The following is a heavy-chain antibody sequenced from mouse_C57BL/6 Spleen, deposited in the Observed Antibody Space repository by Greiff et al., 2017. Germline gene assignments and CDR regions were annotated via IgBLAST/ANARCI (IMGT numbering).Heavy chain of an antibody. V-gene: IGHV1-39*01. CDR3: ARRGYGSSPYWYFDV. Sequence: LVESGPELVKPGASVKISCKASGYSFTDYNMNWVKQSNGKSLEWIGVINPHYGTTSYNQKFKGKATLTVDHSSSTAYMQLNSLTSEDSAVYYCARRGYGSSPYWYFDVWGTGTTVTVSS. D-gene: IGHD1-1*01. CDR1: GYSFTDYN. CDR2: INPHYGTT. J-gene: IGHJ1*03.